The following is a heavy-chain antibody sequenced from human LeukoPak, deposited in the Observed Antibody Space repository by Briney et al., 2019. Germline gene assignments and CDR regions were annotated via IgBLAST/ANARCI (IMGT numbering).Heavy chain of an antibody. CDR1: GGSISSYY. CDR3: GRTSFHFPLGMDA. J-gene: IGHJ6*02. CDR2: IYYSGST. V-gene: IGHV4-59*08. D-gene: IGHD2-2*01. Sequence: PSETLSLTCTVSGGSISSYYWSWIRQPPGKGLEWIGYIYYSGSTNYNPSLKSRVTISVDTSKNQFSLKLSSVTAADTAVYYCGRTSFHFPLGMDAWGQGTTVTVSS.